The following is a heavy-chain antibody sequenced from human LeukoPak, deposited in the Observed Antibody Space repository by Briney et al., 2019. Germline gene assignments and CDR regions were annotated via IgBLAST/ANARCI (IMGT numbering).Heavy chain of an antibody. CDR2: IYTSGST. D-gene: IGHD2/OR15-2a*01. V-gene: IGHV4-61*02. Sequence: PSETLFLTCTVSGGSISSGSYYWSWIRQPAGKGLEWIGRIYTSGSTNYNPSLKSRVTISVDTSKNQFSLKLSSVTAAGAAVYYCARETTQTPFTTLHDYWGQGTLVTVSS. CDR3: ARETTQTPFTTLHDY. J-gene: IGHJ4*02. CDR1: GGSISSGSYY.